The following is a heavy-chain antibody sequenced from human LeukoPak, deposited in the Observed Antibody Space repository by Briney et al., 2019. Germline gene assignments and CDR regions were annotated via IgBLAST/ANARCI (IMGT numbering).Heavy chain of an antibody. CDR3: TRAYVGPTSVGYYGMDV. CDR1: GFTFADYT. J-gene: IGHJ6*02. V-gene: IGHV3-49*04. CDR2: IRSNAHGGAP. Sequence: GGSLRLSCAASGFTFADYTLNWVRQAPGKGLEWVGLIRSNAHGGAPEYAASVKGRFIISRDDSKSIAYLQLNSLKTDDTAVFYCTRAYVGPTSVGYYGMDVWGQGTTVTVSS. D-gene: IGHD1-26*01.